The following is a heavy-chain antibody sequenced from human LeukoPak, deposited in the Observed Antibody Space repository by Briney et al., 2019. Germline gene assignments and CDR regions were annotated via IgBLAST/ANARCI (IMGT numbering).Heavy chain of an antibody. CDR3: AELGITMIGGV. CDR1: GFTSRDYY. Sequence: GGSLRLSCAASGFTSRDYYMSWIRQAPGKGLAWVSYISSSGSTIYYADSVKGRFTISRDNAKNSLYLQMNSLRAEDTAVYYCAELGITMIGGVWGKGTTVTISS. D-gene: IGHD3-10*02. CDR2: ISSSGSTI. J-gene: IGHJ6*04. V-gene: IGHV3-11*04.